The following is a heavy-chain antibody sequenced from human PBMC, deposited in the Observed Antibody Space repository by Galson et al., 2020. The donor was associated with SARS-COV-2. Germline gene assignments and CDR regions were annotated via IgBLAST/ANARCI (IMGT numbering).Heavy chain of an antibody. D-gene: IGHD1-20*01. J-gene: IGHJ5*02. CDR2: FDPEDGET. CDR3: ATTDVITGTTGWFDA. V-gene: IGHV1-24*01. CDR1: GYTLTELS. Sequence: ASVKVSCKVSGYTLTELSMHWVRQAPGKGLEWMGGFDPEDGETIYAQKFQGRVTMTEDTSTDTAYMELSSLRSEDTAVYYSATTDVITGTTGWFDAWGEGTLVTVSS.